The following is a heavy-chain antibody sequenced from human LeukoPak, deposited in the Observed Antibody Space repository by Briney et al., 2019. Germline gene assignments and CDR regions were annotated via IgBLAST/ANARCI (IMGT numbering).Heavy chain of an antibody. Sequence: PSETLSLTCAVYGGSFSGYYWSWIRQPPGKGLEWIGEINHSGSTNYNPSLKSRVTISVDTSKNQFSLKLSSVTAADTAVYYCASPDSSNPALDYWGRGTLVTVSS. CDR2: INHSGST. CDR1: GGSFSGYY. D-gene: IGHD6-13*01. V-gene: IGHV4-34*01. CDR3: ASPDSSNPALDY. J-gene: IGHJ4*02.